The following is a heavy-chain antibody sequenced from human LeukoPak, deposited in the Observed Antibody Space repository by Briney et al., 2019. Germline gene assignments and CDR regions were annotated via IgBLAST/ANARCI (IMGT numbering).Heavy chain of an antibody. CDR3: AREGGLQLWPFDY. CDR1: GGTFSGYA. D-gene: IGHD5-18*01. CDR2: IIPIFGTA. V-gene: IGHV1-69*13. Sequence: SVKVSCKASGGTFSGYAISWVRQAPGQGLEWMGGIIPIFGTANYAQKFQGRVTITADESTSTAYMELSSLRSEDTAVYYCAREGGLQLWPFDYWGHGTLVTVSS. J-gene: IGHJ4*01.